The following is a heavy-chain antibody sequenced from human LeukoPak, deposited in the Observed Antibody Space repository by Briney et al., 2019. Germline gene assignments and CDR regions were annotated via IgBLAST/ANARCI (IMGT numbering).Heavy chain of an antibody. CDR3: ARYYSGWYYFDY. D-gene: IGHD6-19*01. CDR1: GYTFTSYY. V-gene: IGHV1-69*13. Sequence: SVKVSCKASGYTFTSYYMHWVRQAPGQGLEWMGGIIPIFGTANYAQKFQGRVTITADESTSTAYMELSSLRSEDTAVYYCARYYSGWYYFDYWGQGTLVTVSS. CDR2: IIPIFGTA. J-gene: IGHJ4*02.